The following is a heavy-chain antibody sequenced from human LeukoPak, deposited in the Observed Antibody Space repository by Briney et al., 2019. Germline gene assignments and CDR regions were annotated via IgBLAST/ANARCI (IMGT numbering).Heavy chain of an antibody. CDR2: IYTSGST. CDR1: GGSISSYY. CDR3: ARDPASRWSVSGHFDY. D-gene: IGHD3-3*01. J-gene: IGHJ4*02. Sequence: PSETLSLTCTVSGGSISSYYWSWIRQPAGKGLEWIGRIYTSGSTNYNPSLKSRVTMSVDTSKNQFSLKLSSVTAADTAVYYCARDPASRWSVSGHFDYWGQGTLVTVSS. V-gene: IGHV4-4*07.